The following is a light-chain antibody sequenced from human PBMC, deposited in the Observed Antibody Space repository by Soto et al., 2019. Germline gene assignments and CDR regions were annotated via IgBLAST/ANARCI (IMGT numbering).Light chain of an antibody. CDR3: QQYGSSPFT. V-gene: IGKV3-20*01. CDR1: QSVSSSY. CDR2: DAS. Sequence: EIVLTQSPGTLSLSPGERATLSCRASQSVSSSYLAWYQQKLGQAPSLLIYDASSRATGIPDRFSGSGSGTDFTLTISRLEPEDFAVYYCQQYGSSPFTFGPGTKVDIK. J-gene: IGKJ3*01.